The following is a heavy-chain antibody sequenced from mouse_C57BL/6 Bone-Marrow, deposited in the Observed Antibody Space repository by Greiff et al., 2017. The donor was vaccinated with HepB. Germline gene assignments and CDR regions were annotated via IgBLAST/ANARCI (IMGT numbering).Heavy chain of an antibody. Sequence: VQLQESGPELVKPGASVKLSCKASGYTFTSYDINWVKQRPGQGLEWIGWIYPRDGSTKYNEKFKGKATLTVDTSSSTAYMELHSLTSEDSAVYFCASEIAITTVVATRYFDVWGTGTTVTVSS. CDR2: IYPRDGST. V-gene: IGHV1-85*01. D-gene: IGHD1-1*01. CDR1: GYTFTSYD. CDR3: ASEIAITTVVATRYFDV. J-gene: IGHJ1*03.